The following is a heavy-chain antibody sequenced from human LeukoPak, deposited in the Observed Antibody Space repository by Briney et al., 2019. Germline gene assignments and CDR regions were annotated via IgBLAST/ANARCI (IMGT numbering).Heavy chain of an antibody. Sequence: ASVKVSCKASGYTFTSYGISWVRQAPGQGLEWMGWISAYNGNTNYAQELQGRVTMTTDTSTSTAYMELRSLRSDDTAVYYCARDPTHYLRYGYFDYWGQGTLVTVSS. CDR3: ARDPTHYLRYGYFDY. V-gene: IGHV1-18*01. J-gene: IGHJ4*02. CDR1: GYTFTSYG. D-gene: IGHD3-9*01. CDR2: ISAYNGNT.